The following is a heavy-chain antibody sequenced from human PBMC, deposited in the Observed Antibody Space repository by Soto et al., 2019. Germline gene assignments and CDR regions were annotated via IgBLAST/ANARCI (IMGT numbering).Heavy chain of an antibody. Sequence: EVQLVESGGGLIQPGGSLRLSCAVSGFTVSYNYMNWVRQAPGKGLEWVSVIYRGGDTFYADSVKGRFTISRDNSKNTLYLQMNSLRAEDTAVYYCARGMYGSGSYYIGDAFDMWGHGTMVTVSS. V-gene: IGHV3-53*01. J-gene: IGHJ3*02. D-gene: IGHD3-10*01. CDR3: ARGMYGSGSYYIGDAFDM. CDR2: IYRGGDT. CDR1: GFTVSYNY.